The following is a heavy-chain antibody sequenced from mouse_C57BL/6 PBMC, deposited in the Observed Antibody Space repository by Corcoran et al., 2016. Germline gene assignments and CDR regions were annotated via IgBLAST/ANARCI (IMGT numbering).Heavy chain of an antibody. D-gene: IGHD1-1*01. V-gene: IGHV8-12*01. CDR3: ARIPTTVVARYFDV. J-gene: IGHJ1*03. CDR1: GFSLSTSGMG. Sequence: QVTLKESGPGRLQSSQTLSLTCSFSGFSLSTSGMGVSWIRQPSGKGLEWLAHIYWDDDKRYNPSLKSRLTISKDTSRNQVFLKITSVDTADTATYYCARIPTTVVARYFDVWGTGTTVTVSS. CDR2: IYWDDDK.